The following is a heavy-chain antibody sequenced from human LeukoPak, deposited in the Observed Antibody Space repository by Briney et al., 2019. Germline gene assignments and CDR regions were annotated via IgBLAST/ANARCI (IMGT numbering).Heavy chain of an antibody. CDR1: GFTFDEHA. J-gene: IGHJ6*03. D-gene: IGHD2-15*01. CDR2: ISWNSGSI. CDR3: VKGHCSSSSCFPNYYYYMDV. V-gene: IGHV3-9*01. Sequence: GGSLRLAWAGSGFTFDEHAIHWVRQAPGKGLEWVSGISWNSGSIAYADSVKGRFTISRDNAKNLLFLQMSSLRAADTALYYCVKGHCSSSSCFPNYYYYMDVWGTGTTVTVSS.